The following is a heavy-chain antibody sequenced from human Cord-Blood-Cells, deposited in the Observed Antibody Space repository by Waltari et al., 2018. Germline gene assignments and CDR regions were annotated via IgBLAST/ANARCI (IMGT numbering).Heavy chain of an antibody. D-gene: IGHD2-2*01. CDR2: IYTSGST. Sequence: QVQLQESGPGLVKPSETLSLTCTVSGGSLSSYYCSWIRQPPGKGLAWIGRIYTSGSTNYNPSLKSRVTMSVDTSKNQFSLKLSSVTAADTAVYYCARDRTTGYCSSTSCYDRDDNWFDPWGQGTLVTVSS. J-gene: IGHJ5*02. CDR1: GGSLSSYY. CDR3: ARDRTTGYCSSTSCYDRDDNWFDP. V-gene: IGHV4-4*07.